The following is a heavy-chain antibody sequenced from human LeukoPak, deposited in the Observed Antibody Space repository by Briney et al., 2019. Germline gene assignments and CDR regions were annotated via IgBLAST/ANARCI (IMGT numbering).Heavy chain of an antibody. CDR1: GFTFSTYD. J-gene: IGHJ4*02. CDR3: ARDGIYCSGSSCYPVEIDY. V-gene: IGHV3-13*01. Sequence: GGSLRLSCAASGFTFSTYDMHWVRQATGKGLEWVSTITSAGDRYYPGHVKGRFTTSRENAKNSLYLQLDSLRAGDTAVYYCARDGIYCSGSSCYPVEIDYWVQGTIVTVSS. D-gene: IGHD2-15*01. CDR2: ITSAGDR.